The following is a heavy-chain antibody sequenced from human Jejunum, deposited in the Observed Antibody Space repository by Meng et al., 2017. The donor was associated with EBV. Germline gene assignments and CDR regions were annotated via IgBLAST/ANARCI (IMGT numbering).Heavy chain of an antibody. J-gene: IGHJ1*01. D-gene: IGHD6-13*01. CDR2: TYYRSKWST. CDR1: GDSVSNNGVT. Sequence: QLHQSGPGVVQPSKTLSLTWAISGDSVSNNGVTWNWIRQPPSRGLEWLGRTYYRSKWSTDYILSVRSRITINADTSRNRFSLQLNSVTPEDTAIYYCARGAIAGRPLSSWGQGTLVTVSS. V-gene: IGHV6-1*01. CDR3: ARGAIAGRPLSS.